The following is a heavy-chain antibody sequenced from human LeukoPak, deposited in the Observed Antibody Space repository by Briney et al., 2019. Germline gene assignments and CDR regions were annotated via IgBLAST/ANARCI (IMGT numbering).Heavy chain of an antibody. CDR3: SRESGPYCPFGH. D-gene: IGHD1-26*01. CDR2: VIYSRST. Sequence: KPSETLSLTCTVSGASISSNYWTWIRHPPGKGLEWIGYVIYSRSTDYSASLKSRVTISLDTSKSNFSLQLTSVTAADTAVYYCSRESGPYCPFGHWGQGTLVAVTS. J-gene: IGHJ5*02. CDR1: GASISSNY. V-gene: IGHV4-59*01.